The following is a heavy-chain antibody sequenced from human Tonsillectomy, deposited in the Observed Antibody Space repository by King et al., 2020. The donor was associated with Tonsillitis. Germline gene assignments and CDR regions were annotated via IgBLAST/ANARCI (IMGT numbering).Heavy chain of an antibody. Sequence: VQLQESGPGLVKPSETLSLTCTVSGGSISSYYWSWIRQPPGKGLEWIGYIYYSGSTNYNPSLKSRVTISVDTSKNQFSLKLSSVTAADTAVYYCARLTLDILTGYTLDYWGQGTLVTVSS. CDR3: ARLTLDILTGYTLDY. CDR2: IYYSGST. CDR1: GGSISSYY. J-gene: IGHJ4*02. V-gene: IGHV4-59*08. D-gene: IGHD3-9*01.